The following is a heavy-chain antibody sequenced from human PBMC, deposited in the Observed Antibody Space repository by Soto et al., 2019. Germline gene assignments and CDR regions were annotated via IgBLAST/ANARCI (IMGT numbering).Heavy chain of an antibody. CDR1: GGTFSSYA. Sequence: GASVKVSCKASGGTFSSYAISWVRQAPGQGLEWMGGIIPIFGTANYAQKFQGRVTITADESTSTAYMELSSLRSEDTAVYYCARVDIVVVVAANYGMDVWGQGTTVTVSS. CDR3: ARVDIVVVVAANYGMDV. J-gene: IGHJ6*02. V-gene: IGHV1-69*13. D-gene: IGHD2-15*01. CDR2: IIPIFGTA.